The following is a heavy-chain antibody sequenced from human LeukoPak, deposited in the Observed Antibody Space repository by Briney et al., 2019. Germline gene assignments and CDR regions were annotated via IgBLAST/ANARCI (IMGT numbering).Heavy chain of an antibody. Sequence: GGSLRLSCAASSITFTKAWMNWVGQAPGKGLEWVARIVSETVGGRTDYAASVKGRFTISRDDSKSTLFLQMSSLKIEDTAVYYCATSITTPGAFDIWGQGVLVTVSS. J-gene: IGHJ4*02. V-gene: IGHV3-15*07. D-gene: IGHD1-1*01. CDR1: SITFTKAW. CDR3: ATSITTPGAFDI. CDR2: IVSETVGGRT.